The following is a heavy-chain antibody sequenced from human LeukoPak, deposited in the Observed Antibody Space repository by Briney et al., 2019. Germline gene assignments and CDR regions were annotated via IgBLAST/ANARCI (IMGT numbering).Heavy chain of an antibody. J-gene: IGHJ4*02. Sequence: GGSLRLSCAASGFTFSSNWMSWVRQAPGKGLEWVANIKHDGSEKYYVDSVKGRFTISRDNAKNSLYLQMNSLRAEDTAVYYCARVGYFAGYYWGQGTPVTVSS. CDR2: IKHDGSEK. V-gene: IGHV3-7*04. D-gene: IGHD3-9*01. CDR1: GFTFSSNW. CDR3: ARVGYFAGYY.